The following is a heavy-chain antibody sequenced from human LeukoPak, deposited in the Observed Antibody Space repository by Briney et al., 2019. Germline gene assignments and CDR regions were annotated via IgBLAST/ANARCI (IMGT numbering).Heavy chain of an antibody. V-gene: IGHV3-66*01. CDR1: GFTVSSEY. CDR2: IYSGGTT. Sequence: GGSLRLSCAASGFTVSSEYMFWVRQAPGKGLEWVSVIYSGGTTYYADSVKGRFTISRDNSKNTLYLQMNSLRAEDTAVYFCARALWELRSSAYFDYWGQGTLATVSS. CDR3: ARALWELRSSAYFDY. J-gene: IGHJ4*02. D-gene: IGHD1-26*01.